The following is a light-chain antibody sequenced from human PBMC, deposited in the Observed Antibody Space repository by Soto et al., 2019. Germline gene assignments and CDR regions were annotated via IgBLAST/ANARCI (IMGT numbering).Light chain of an antibody. CDR2: DAS. J-gene: IGKJ3*01. CDR1: QSVSGW. Sequence: EIHMTLSPSSVSASVGDTVTVTCRASQSVSGWLAWYQQKPGEAPKLLIYDASALPRGVPSRFSGSGSGTKFTLTIASLQPDDFATYYCQQYETFSGTFGPGTKVDI. CDR3: QQYETFSGT. V-gene: IGKV1-5*01.